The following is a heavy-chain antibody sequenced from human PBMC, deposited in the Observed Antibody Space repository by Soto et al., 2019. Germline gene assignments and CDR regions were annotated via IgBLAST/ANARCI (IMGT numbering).Heavy chain of an antibody. CDR2: ISGSGGST. D-gene: IGHD4-17*01. V-gene: IGHV3-23*01. Sequence: EVQLLESGGGLVQPGGSVRLSCADSGFTFSSYAMSWVRQAPGKGLEWVSAISGSGGSTYYADSVKGRFTISRDNSKNTLYLQINSLRAEDTAVYYCAKGSTHGDYLEVVFDIWGQGTMVTVSS. J-gene: IGHJ3*02. CDR3: AKGSTHGDYLEVVFDI. CDR1: GFTFSSYA.